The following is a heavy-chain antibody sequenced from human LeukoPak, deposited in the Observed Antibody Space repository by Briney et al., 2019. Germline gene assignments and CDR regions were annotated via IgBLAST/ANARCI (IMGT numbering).Heavy chain of an antibody. CDR2: IYYSGST. CDR1: GGSMSSSTYY. CDR3: ARPRVGVGGSVDY. V-gene: IGHV4-39*01. J-gene: IGHJ4*02. Sequence: SETLSLTCTVSGGSMSSSTYYWGWIRQPPGKGLEWIGSIYYSGSTYYNPSLKSRVTMSVDTSKNQFSLKLSSVTAADTAVYYCARPRVGVGGSVDYWGQGTLATVSS. D-gene: IGHD3-16*01.